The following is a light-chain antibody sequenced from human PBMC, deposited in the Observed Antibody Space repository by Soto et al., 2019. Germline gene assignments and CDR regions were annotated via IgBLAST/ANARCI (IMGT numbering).Light chain of an antibody. J-gene: IGLJ1*01. V-gene: IGLV2-14*01. CDR3: GSITRRSTSV. CDR1: SSDVGSFAY. Sequence: QSALSQPASVSGSPGQSVTISCTGTSSDVGSFAYVSWYQHQPGKAPKLIIYDATKRPSGVSNRSSGSKSGNTASLTISGIQAEDEGDYYCGSITRRSTSVFGTGTKLTVL. CDR2: DAT.